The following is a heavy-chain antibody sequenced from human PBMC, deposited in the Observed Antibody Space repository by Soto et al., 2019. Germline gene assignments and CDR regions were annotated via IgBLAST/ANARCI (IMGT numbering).Heavy chain of an antibody. CDR2: IYHCAST. V-gene: IGHV4-30-2*01. CDR3: AIYLDYYDSSGWNYYGMDV. J-gene: IGHJ6*02. D-gene: IGHD3-22*01. CDR1: GGSMSSGGYC. Sequence: SQTRSLTRAVAGGSMSSGGYCWSRIRQKPGKGLEWIGYIYHCASTYYNPSLTSRVTISVDRSNTQFSLKLSSVTAADTAVYYCAIYLDYYDSSGWNYYGMDVWGQGTTVTVSS.